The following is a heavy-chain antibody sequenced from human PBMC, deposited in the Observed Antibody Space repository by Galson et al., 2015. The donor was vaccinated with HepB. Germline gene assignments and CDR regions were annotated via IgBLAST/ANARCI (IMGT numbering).Heavy chain of an antibody. V-gene: IGHV1-46*01. J-gene: IGHJ3*02. CDR2: INRSVGTT. CDR3: ARGEHAFVI. Sequence: SVKVSCKASGNTFSNYYMHWVRQAPGQGLEWMGVINRSVGTTNYAQKFQGRVTMTRDTSTNTVYMELSSLRSDDTAVYYCARGEHAFVIWGQGTMVTVSS. CDR1: GNTFSNYY.